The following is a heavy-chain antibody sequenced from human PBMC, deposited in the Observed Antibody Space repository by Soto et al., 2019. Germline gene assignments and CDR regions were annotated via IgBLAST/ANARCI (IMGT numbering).Heavy chain of an antibody. J-gene: IGHJ4*02. Sequence: PSETLSLTCTVSGGSISSYYWSWILQPPGKGLEWIGYIYYSGSTNYNPSLKSRVTISVDTSKNQFSLTLSSVTAADTAVYYCARAGTPQLGVVATDDAASFAYWGQGTLVTVSA. D-gene: IGHD5-12*01. CDR3: ARAGTPQLGVVATDDAASFAY. CDR1: GGSISSYY. V-gene: IGHV4-59*01. CDR2: IYYSGST.